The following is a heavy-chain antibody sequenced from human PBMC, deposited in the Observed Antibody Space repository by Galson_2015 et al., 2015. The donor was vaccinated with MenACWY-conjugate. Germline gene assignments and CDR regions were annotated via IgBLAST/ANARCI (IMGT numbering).Heavy chain of an antibody. CDR3: ARSDSGSYAVYYYYGMDV. J-gene: IGHJ6*02. CDR1: GGSISGYY. CDR2: IYYSGNT. D-gene: IGHD1-26*01. V-gene: IGHV4-59*01. Sequence: GGSISGYYWSWIRQPPGNGLEWIGYIYYSGNTNYNPSLKSRVAISVDTSKNQFSLKLKSVTAADTAVYYCARSDSGSYAVYYYYGMDVWGQGTTVTVSS.